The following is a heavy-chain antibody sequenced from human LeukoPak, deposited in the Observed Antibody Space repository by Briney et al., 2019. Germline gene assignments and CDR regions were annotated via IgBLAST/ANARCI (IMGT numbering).Heavy chain of an antibody. CDR3: ASPYCSGGTCYAHDAFDI. CDR2: ISVYNGNT. J-gene: IGHJ3*02. D-gene: IGHD2-15*01. V-gene: IGHV1-18*01. CDR1: GYTFTSYG. Sequence: ASVKVSCKASGYTFTSYGISWVRQAPGQGLEWMGWISVYNGNTNYAQKLQGRVTMTTDTSTSTAYMELRSLRSDDTAVHYCASPYCSGGTCYAHDAFDIWGQGTMVTVSS.